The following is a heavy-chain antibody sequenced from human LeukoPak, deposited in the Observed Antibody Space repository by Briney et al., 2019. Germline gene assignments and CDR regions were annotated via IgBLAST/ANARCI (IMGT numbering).Heavy chain of an antibody. V-gene: IGHV4-59*08. D-gene: IGHD3-3*01. CDR2: IYYSGST. CDR1: GGSISSYY. J-gene: IGHJ5*02. Sequence: SETLSLTCTVSGGSISSYYWSWIRQPPGKGLEWIGYIYYSGSTNYNPSLKSRVTISVDTSKNQFSLKLSSVTAADTAVYYCARHAFTDFWSGYYLNWFDPWGQGTLVTVSS. CDR3: ARHAFTDFWSGYYLNWFDP.